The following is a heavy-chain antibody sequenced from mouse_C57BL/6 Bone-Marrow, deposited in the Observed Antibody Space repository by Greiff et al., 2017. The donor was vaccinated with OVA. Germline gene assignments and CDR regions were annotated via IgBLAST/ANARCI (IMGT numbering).Heavy chain of an antibody. V-gene: IGHV1-82*01. CDR1: GYAFSSSW. CDR2: IYPGDGDT. CDR3: ARRDYSNYVDY. J-gene: IGHJ2*01. D-gene: IGHD2-5*01. Sequence: VQLQQSGPELVKPGASVKISCKASGYAFSSSWMNWVKQRPGKGLEWIGRIYPGDGDTNYNGKFKGKATLTADKSSSTAYMQLSSLTSEDSAVYFCARRDYSNYVDYWGQGTTLTVSS.